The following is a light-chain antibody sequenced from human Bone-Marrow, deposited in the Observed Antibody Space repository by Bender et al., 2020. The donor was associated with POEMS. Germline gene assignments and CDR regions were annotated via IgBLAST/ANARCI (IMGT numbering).Light chain of an antibody. CDR1: SSDVGSYNL. CDR3: SLYAKNTTLL. V-gene: IGLV2-23*01. J-gene: IGLJ3*02. Sequence: QSALTQPASVSGSPGQSITISCTGTSSDVGSYNLVSWYQQYPGKAPKLMIYETVKRPSGLSNRFSGSKSGYTAALTISGLQTEDEAEYFCSLYAKNTTLLFGGGTKLTVL. CDR2: ETV.